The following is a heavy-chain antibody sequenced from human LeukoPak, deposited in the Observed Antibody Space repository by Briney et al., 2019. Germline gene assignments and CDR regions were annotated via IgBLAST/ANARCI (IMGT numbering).Heavy chain of an antibody. V-gene: IGHV4-4*02. CDR1: GGSISSTNW. Sequence: SETLSLTCAVSGGSISSTNWWNWARQPPEKGLEWIGEIHHRGTTNYNPSLKSRVTISVDKSKNQFSLKLSSVTAADTAVYYCAKNIAKTFDPWGQGTLVTVSS. CDR2: IHHRGTT. CDR3: AKNIAKTFDP. D-gene: IGHD2/OR15-2a*01. J-gene: IGHJ5*02.